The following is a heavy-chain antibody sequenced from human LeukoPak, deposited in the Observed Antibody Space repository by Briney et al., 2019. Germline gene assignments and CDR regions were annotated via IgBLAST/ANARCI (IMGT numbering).Heavy chain of an antibody. CDR3: ARYYYDSSGYWGLVAFDI. D-gene: IGHD3-22*01. CDR2: IHYSGST. V-gene: IGHV4-39*07. CDR1: GGSISSSNFY. J-gene: IGHJ3*02. Sequence: SETLSLTCTVSGGSISSSNFYWGWIRQPPGKGLEWIGSIHYSGSTYSNPSLRSRVTISVDTSKNQFSLKLSSVTAADTAVYYCARYYYDSSGYWGLVAFDIWGQGTMVTVSS.